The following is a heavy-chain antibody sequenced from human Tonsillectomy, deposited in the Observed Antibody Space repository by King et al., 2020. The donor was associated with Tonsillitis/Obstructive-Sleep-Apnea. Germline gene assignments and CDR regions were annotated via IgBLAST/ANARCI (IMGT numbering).Heavy chain of an antibody. CDR3: ARDLCVIAVAGSWYFDL. Sequence: VQLVESGGGLVKPGGSLRLSCAASGFIFSDYYMTWIRQAPGKGLEWVSYISSSSSYTNYADSVKGRFTISRDNAKNSLYLQMNSLRAEDTAVYYCARDLCVIAVAGSWYFDLGGRGTLVTVSS. CDR2: ISSSSSYT. CDR1: GFIFSDYY. D-gene: IGHD6-19*01. V-gene: IGHV3-11*06. J-gene: IGHJ2*01.